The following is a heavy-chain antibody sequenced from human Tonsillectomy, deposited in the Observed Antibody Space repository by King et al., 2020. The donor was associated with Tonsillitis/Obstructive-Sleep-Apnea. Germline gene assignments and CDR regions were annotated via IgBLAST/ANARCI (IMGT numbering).Heavy chain of an antibody. J-gene: IGHJ6*03. Sequence: VQLQESGGGLVQPGGSLRLSCAASGFTFSSYAMSWVRQAPGKGLVWVSAISASGGSTYYADSVKGRFTISRDNSKNTLYLQMNSLRAEDTAVYYCAKEPLWFGEYFPMDFWGIGTTVTVSS. CDR3: AKEPLWFGEYFPMDF. CDR1: GFTFSSYA. D-gene: IGHD3-10*01. CDR2: ISASGGST. V-gene: IGHV3-23*01.